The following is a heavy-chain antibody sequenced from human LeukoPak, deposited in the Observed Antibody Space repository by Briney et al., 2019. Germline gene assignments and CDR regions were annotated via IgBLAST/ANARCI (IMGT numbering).Heavy chain of an antibody. CDR2: IYYSGST. D-gene: IGHD3-9*01. CDR3: AREKYFGPPGAFDT. V-gene: IGHV4-59*01. J-gene: IGHJ3*02. Sequence: SETLSLTRTVSGGSISSYYWSWIRQPPGKGLEWIGYIYYSGSTNYNPSLKSRVTISVDTSKNQFSLKLSSVTAADTAVYYCAREKYFGPPGAFDTWGQGTMVTVSS. CDR1: GGSISSYY.